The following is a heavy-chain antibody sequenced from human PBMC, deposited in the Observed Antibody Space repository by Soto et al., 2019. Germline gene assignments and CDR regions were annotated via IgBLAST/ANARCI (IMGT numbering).Heavy chain of an antibody. J-gene: IGHJ4*02. CDR3: VRQNESLTWFDY. CDR2: FFHGGDT. Sequence: LQESGPGLAKPSETLSLACSVSGVSIINSDFFWGFIRLPPGKGLEWIGSFFHGGDTYYNPSLKSRVSISADTSENQFSLRLTSVTAADTAVYYCVRQNESLTWFDYWGPGTLVTVSS. CDR1: GVSIINSDFF. V-gene: IGHV4-39*01.